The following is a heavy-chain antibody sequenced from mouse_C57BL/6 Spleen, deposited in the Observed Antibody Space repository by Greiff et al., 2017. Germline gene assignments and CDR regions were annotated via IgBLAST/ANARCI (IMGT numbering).Heavy chain of an antibody. CDR2: IDPSDSET. CDR3: ARRYYGRGGAMDY. V-gene: IGHV1-52*01. J-gene: IGHJ4*01. Sequence: VQLQQPGAELVRPGSSVKLSCKASGYTFTSYWMHWVKQRPIQGLEWIGNIDPSDSETHYNQKFKDKATLTVDKSSSTAYMQLSSLTSEDSAVYYCARRYYGRGGAMDYWGQGTSVTVSS. D-gene: IGHD1-1*01. CDR1: GYTFTSYW.